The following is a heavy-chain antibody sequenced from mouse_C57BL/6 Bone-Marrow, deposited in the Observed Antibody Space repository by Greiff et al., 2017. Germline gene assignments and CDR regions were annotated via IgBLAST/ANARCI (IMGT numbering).Heavy chain of an antibody. CDR2: IYPGDGNT. V-gene: IGHV1-80*01. Sequence: QVQLQQSVAELVKPGASVKISCKASGYAFSSYWMNWVKQRPGKGLEWIGQIYPGDGNTNYNGKFKGKATLTADKSSSTAYLQLSSLTSEDSAVYFCARVNYDYAGGYLDYWGQGTSLTVSS. J-gene: IGHJ2*02. CDR1: GYAFSSYW. CDR3: ARVNYDYAGGYLDY. D-gene: IGHD2-4*01.